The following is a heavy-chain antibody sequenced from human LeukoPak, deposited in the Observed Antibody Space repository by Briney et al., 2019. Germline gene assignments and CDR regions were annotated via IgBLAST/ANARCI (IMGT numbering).Heavy chain of an antibody. V-gene: IGHV1-69*05. CDR3: ARSPAYSSSFSIDP. Sequence: PVKVSCKASGGTFSSYAISWVRQAPGQGLEWMGGIIPIFGTANYAQKFQGRVTITTDESTSTAYMELSSLRSEDTAVYYCARSPAYSSSFSIDPWGQGTLVTVSS. CDR1: GGTFSSYA. CDR2: IIPIFGTA. J-gene: IGHJ5*02. D-gene: IGHD6-6*01.